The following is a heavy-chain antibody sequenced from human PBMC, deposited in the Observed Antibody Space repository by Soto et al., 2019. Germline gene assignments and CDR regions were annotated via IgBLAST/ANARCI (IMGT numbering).Heavy chain of an antibody. V-gene: IGHV4-31*03. D-gene: IGHD5-12*01. CDR1: GGSISSSGYC. J-gene: IGHJ4*02. CDR3: ARPGSYSGYDSYFDY. Sequence: TLSLTCTVSGGSISSSGYCWSWIRQHPGKGLEWIGYIYYSGSTYYNPSLKSRVTISVDTSKNQFSLKLSSVTAADTALYYCARPGSYSGYDSYFDYWGQGTLVTVXS. CDR2: IYYSGST.